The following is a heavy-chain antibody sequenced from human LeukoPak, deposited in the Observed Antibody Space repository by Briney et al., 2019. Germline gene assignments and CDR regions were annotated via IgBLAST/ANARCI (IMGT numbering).Heavy chain of an antibody. CDR2: IYHSGST. CDR1: GYSISSGYY. CDR3: ARLYCSSTSCYVDY. J-gene: IGHJ4*02. Sequence: SETLSLTCAVSGYSISSGYYWGWIRQPPGKGLEWIGCIYHSGSTYYNPSLKSRVTISVDTSKNQFSLKLSSVTAADTAVYYCARLYCSSTSCYVDYWGQGTLVTVSS. V-gene: IGHV4-38-2*01. D-gene: IGHD2-2*01.